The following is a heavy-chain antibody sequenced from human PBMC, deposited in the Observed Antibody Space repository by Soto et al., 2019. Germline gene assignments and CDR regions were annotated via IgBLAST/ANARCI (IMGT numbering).Heavy chain of an antibody. Sequence: GESLKISCKGSGYSFTSYWIGWVRQMPGKGLEWMGIIYPGDSDTRYSPSFQGQVTMTRDTSIDTAYMELTRLRSDDTAVYYCARDAAMGDYYHYGMDVWGQGTPVTVSS. CDR3: ARDAAMGDYYHYGMDV. CDR1: GYSFTSYW. J-gene: IGHJ6*02. CDR2: IYPGDSDT. V-gene: IGHV5-51*01. D-gene: IGHD5-18*01.